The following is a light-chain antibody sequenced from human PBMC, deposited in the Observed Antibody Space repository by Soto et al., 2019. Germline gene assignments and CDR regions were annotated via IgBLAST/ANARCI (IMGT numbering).Light chain of an antibody. V-gene: IGLV1-47*02. CDR3: ASWDDRLGAVI. J-gene: IGLJ2*01. Sequence: QSVLTQPPSASGTPGQRVFISCSGSSSNIGATNYAYWYQQLPGAAPKLLMHSNNLRPSGVPERISGSKSGTSASLAISGLRSEDEAVYYCASWDDRLGAVIFGGGTKLTVL. CDR2: SNN. CDR1: SSNIGATNY.